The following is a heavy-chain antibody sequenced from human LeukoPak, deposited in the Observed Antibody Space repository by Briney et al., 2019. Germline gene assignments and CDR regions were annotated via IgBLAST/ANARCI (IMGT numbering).Heavy chain of an antibody. J-gene: IGHJ4*02. D-gene: IGHD4-17*01. CDR2: ISGSTSYI. Sequence: GGSLRLSCVASAFTFRTYSMHWVRQAPGKGLEWVSSISGSTSYIYYADSVKGRFTISRDNSKNTLYLQMNSLRAEDTAVYYCARVPTTVTTVYFDYWGQGTLVTVSS. V-gene: IGHV3-21*04. CDR1: AFTFRTYS. CDR3: ARVPTTVTTVYFDY.